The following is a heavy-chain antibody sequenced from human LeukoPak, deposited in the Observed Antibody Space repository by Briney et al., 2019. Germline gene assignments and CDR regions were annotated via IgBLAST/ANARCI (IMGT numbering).Heavy chain of an antibody. V-gene: IGHV3-30*04. Sequence: GGSLRLSCAASGFTFSSYAMNWVRQAPGKGLEWVALISYDGSNKYYADSVKGRFTMSRDNSKNTLHLQMNSLRAEDTAVYYCAGGSGWLIDYWGQGTLVTVSS. CDR2: ISYDGSNK. D-gene: IGHD6-19*01. CDR3: AGGSGWLIDY. J-gene: IGHJ4*02. CDR1: GFTFSSYA.